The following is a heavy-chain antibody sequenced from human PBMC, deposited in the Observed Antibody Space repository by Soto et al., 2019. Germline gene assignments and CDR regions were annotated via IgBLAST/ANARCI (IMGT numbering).Heavy chain of an antibody. CDR3: AREGDYDSSGYYYYRMDV. Sequence: SVKVSCKASGGTFSSYAISWVRQAPGQGLEWMGGIIPIFGTANYAQKFQGRVTITADKSTSTAYMELSSLRSEDTAVYYCAREGDYDSSGYYYYRMDVWGQGTTVTVSS. CDR1: GGTFSSYA. V-gene: IGHV1-69*06. J-gene: IGHJ6*02. CDR2: IIPIFGTA. D-gene: IGHD3-22*01.